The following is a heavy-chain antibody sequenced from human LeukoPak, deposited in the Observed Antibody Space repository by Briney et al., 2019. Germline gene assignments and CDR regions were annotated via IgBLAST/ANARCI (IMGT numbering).Heavy chain of an antibody. J-gene: IGHJ4*02. CDR3: AAAKGYCTTGVCYPWVLPEY. CDR1: GDSIMNYY. CDR2: IYYSGNT. V-gene: IGHV4-59*01. D-gene: IGHD2-8*01. Sequence: PSETLSLTCTVSGDSIMNYYWTWIRQPPGKGLEWIGYIYYSGNTNYNPSLKSRVTISIDTSKNQFSLKLSSVTAADTAVYYCAAAKGYCTTGVCYPWVLPEYWGQGTRVTVSS.